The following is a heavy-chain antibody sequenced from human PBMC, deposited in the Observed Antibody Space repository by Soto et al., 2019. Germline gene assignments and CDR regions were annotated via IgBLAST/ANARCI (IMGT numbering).Heavy chain of an antibody. CDR2: IRGKAYSGTT. D-gene: IGHD3-10*01. V-gene: IGHV3-49*04. J-gene: IGHJ4*02. Sequence: PGGSLRLSCTTSGFTFGGYAMSWVRQAPGKGLEWAGFIRGKAYSGTTEYAASVRGRFTISRDDSKSIAYLQMNSLESEDTAVYYCARGRSSRELYLTYFDYWGQGTLVTVSS. CDR3: ARGRSSRELYLTYFDY. CDR1: GFTFGGYA.